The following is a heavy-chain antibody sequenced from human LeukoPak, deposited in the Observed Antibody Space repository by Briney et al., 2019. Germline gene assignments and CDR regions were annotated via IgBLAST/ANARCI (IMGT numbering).Heavy chain of an antibody. D-gene: IGHD3-10*01. CDR1: GFTFSSYE. CDR3: ARDGKARFGTGDAFDI. V-gene: IGHV3-48*03. Sequence: GGSLRLSCAASGFTFSSYEMNWVRQAPGKGLEWVSYISSSGSTIYYADSVKGRFIISRDNAKNSLYLQMNSLRAEDTAVYYCARDGKARFGTGDAFDIWGQGTMVTVSS. J-gene: IGHJ3*02. CDR2: ISSSGSTI.